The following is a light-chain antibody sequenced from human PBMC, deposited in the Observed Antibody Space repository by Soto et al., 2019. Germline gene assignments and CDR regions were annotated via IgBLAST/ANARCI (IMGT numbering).Light chain of an antibody. Sequence: GRTQPPRVSVSPGQTARITCSGDALPKQYAYWYQQKPGQAPVVVIYKDNGRPSGIPERFSGSSSGTTVTLTISGVQAGDEAYYYCQSSDSSGRYPYVFGTGTKV. CDR2: KDN. CDR3: QSSDSSGRYPYV. V-gene: IGLV3-25*02. CDR1: ALPKQY. J-gene: IGLJ1*01.